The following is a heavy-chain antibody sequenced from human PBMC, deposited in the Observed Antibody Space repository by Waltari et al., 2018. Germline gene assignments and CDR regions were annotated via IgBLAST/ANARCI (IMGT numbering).Heavy chain of an antibody. V-gene: IGHV4-39*01. CDR1: GGSISSSSYY. CDR3: ASQDYYDTLDAFDI. CDR2: IYYSGST. D-gene: IGHD3-22*01. Sequence: QPQLQESGPGLVKPSETLSLTCTVSGGSISSSSYYWGWIRQPPGKGLEWIGSIYYSGSTYYNPSLKSRVTISVDTSKNQFSLTLSSVTAADTAVYYCASQDYYDTLDAFDIWGQGTMVTVSS. J-gene: IGHJ3*02.